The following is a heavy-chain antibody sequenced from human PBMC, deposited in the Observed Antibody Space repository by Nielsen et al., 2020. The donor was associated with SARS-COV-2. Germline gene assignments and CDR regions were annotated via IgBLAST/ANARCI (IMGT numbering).Heavy chain of an antibody. V-gene: IGHV1-69*13. D-gene: IGHD3-3*01. CDR1: GGTFSSYA. J-gene: IGHJ6*03. Sequence: SVKVSCKASGGTFSSYAISWVRQAPGQGLEWMGGIIPIFGTANYAQKFQGRVTITADESTSTAYMELSSLRSEDTAVYYCARGGEPHPNYDFWSGYYPQRPTIYYYYYMDVWGKGTTVTVSS. CDR2: IIPIFGTA. CDR3: ARGGEPHPNYDFWSGYYPQRPTIYYYYYMDV.